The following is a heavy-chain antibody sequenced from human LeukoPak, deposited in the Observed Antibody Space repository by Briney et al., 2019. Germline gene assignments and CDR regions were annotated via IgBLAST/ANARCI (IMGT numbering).Heavy chain of an antibody. J-gene: IGHJ4*02. CDR3: ARDATVTDFDY. V-gene: IGHV3-21*01. CDR2: ISSSSYI. Sequence: GGSLRLSCAASGFTFSSYSMNWVRQAPGKGLEWVSSISSSSYIYYADSVKGRFTISRDNAKNSLYLQMNSLRAEDTAVYYCARDATVTDFDYWGQGTLVTVSS. CDR1: GFTFSSYS. D-gene: IGHD4-17*01.